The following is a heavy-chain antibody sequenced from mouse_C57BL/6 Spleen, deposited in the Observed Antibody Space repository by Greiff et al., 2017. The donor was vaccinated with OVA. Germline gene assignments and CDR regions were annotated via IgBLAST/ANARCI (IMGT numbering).Heavy chain of an antibody. D-gene: IGHD1-1*01. CDR3: ARFTTVVAPYFDY. CDR1: GYTFTDYN. Sequence: VQLQQSGPELVKPGASVKILCKASGYTFTDYNMDWVKQSHGKSLEWIGDINPNNGGTIYNQKFKGKATLTVDKSSSTAYMELRSLTSEDTAVYYCARFTTVVAPYFDYWGQGTTLTVSS. J-gene: IGHJ2*01. CDR2: INPNNGGT. V-gene: IGHV1-18*01.